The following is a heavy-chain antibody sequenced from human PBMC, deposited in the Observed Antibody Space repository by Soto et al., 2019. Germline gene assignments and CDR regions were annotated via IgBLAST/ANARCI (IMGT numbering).Heavy chain of an antibody. CDR3: ARDIMGRRIDAIET. J-gene: IGHJ3*02. CDR1: GYTFTGYY. CDR2: INPNSGGT. Sequence: ASVKVSCKASGYTFTGYYMHWVRQAPGQGLEGMGWINPNSGGTNYAQKFQGWVTMTRDTSISTAYMELSRLRSDDTAVYYCARDIMGRRIDAIETWGQETMVTISS. V-gene: IGHV1-2*04. D-gene: IGHD1-26*01.